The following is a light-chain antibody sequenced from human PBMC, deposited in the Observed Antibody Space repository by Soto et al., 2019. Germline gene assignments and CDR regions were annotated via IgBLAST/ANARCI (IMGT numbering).Light chain of an antibody. CDR3: QQRSNWPWT. CDR2: DTS. J-gene: IGKJ1*01. Sequence: ETVMTQSPGALSVSLGERATLSCRASQSVSIHLAWYQQKPGQAPRLLIYDTSTRATGIPARFSGSGSGTDFTLTISSLEPEDFAVYYCQQRSNWPWTFGQGTKVDIK. V-gene: IGKV3-11*01. CDR1: QSVSIH.